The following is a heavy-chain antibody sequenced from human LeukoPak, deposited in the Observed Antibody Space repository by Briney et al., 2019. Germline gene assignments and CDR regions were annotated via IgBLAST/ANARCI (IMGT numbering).Heavy chain of an antibody. V-gene: IGHV4-34*01. CDR1: GGSFSGYY. Sequence: PSETLSLTCAVYGGSFSGYYWSWIRQPPGKGLEWSGEINHSGSTNYNPSLKSRVTISVDTSKNQFSLKLSSVTAADTAVYYCARDDSSGYSTLGYWGQGTLVTVSS. D-gene: IGHD3-22*01. J-gene: IGHJ4*02. CDR3: ARDDSSGYSTLGY. CDR2: INHSGST.